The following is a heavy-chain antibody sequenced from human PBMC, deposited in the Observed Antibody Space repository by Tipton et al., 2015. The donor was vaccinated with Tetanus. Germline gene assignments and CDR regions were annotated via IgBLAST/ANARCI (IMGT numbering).Heavy chain of an antibody. CDR2: IYDSGTT. CDR1: GGSISRGAYS. V-gene: IGHV4-30-2*01. CDR3: ARYNSYLYAMDV. Sequence: TLSLTCALSGGSISRGAYSWSWIRQPPGKGLEWIGCIYDSGTTYSNPSLKSRVTISVGETKRQFSLNLTSVTAADTAVYYCARYNSYLYAMDVWGQGTTVAVSS. J-gene: IGHJ6*02. D-gene: IGHD1-14*01.